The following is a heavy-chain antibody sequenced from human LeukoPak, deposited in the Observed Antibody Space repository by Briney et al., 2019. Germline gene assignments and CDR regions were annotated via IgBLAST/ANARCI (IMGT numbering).Heavy chain of an antibody. D-gene: IGHD5-18*01. Sequence: GGSLRLSCAASGFTFSDYYMSWIRQAPGKGLEWVSYISSSGSTIYYADSVKGRFTISRDNAKNSLYLQMNSLRAEDTAVYYCASASGYSYVRRFDPWGQGTLVTVSS. J-gene: IGHJ5*02. V-gene: IGHV3-11*04. CDR2: ISSSGSTI. CDR1: GFTFSDYY. CDR3: ASASGYSYVRRFDP.